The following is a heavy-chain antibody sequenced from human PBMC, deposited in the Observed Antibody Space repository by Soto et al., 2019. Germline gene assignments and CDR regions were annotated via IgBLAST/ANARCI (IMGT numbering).Heavy chain of an antibody. CDR3: AKDSGYDFWSGYYPVYYYYYYMDV. D-gene: IGHD3-3*01. CDR2: ISGSGGST. CDR1: GFTFSSYA. J-gene: IGHJ6*03. Sequence: GGSLRLSCAASGFTFSSYAMSWVRQAPGKGLEWVSAISGSGGSTYYADSVKGRFTISRDNSKNTLYLQMNSLRAEDTAVYYCAKDSGYDFWSGYYPVYYYYYYMDVWGKGTTVTVSS. V-gene: IGHV3-23*01.